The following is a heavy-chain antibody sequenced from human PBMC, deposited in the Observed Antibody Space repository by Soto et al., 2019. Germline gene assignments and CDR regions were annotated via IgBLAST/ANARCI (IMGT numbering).Heavy chain of an antibody. CDR1: GFTFSSYA. CDR3: AKDQQYSYSPSFDH. Sequence: EVQLLEAGGGLVQPGGSLRLSCVASGFTFSSYAMNWARQAPGKGLEWVSGISGSGGSTYYTDSVKGRFTISRDNFKNTLYLQMNSLRAEDTAVYYCAKDQQYSYSPSFDHWGQGTLVTFPS. V-gene: IGHV3-23*01. J-gene: IGHJ4*02. D-gene: IGHD3-10*01. CDR2: ISGSGGST.